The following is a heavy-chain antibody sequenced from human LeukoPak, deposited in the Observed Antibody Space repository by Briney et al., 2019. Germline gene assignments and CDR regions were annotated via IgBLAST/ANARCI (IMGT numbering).Heavy chain of an antibody. V-gene: IGHV3-7*01. Sequence: GGSLRLSCAASGFTFSSSAMSWVRQAPGKGLEWVANIKQDGSEKDYVDSVKGRFTISRDTAKNSLYLQMNSLRAEDTAVYYCARIKSQGVVVPLLRSTYYFDYWGQGTLVTVSS. CDR2: IKQDGSEK. CDR1: GFTFSSSA. CDR3: ARIKSQGVVVPLLRSTYYFDY. D-gene: IGHD2-21*01. J-gene: IGHJ4*02.